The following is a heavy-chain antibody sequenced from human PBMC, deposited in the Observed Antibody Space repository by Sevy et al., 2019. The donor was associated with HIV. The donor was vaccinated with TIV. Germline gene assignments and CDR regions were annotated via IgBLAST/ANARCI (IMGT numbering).Heavy chain of an antibody. V-gene: IGHV3-23*01. CDR3: AKGDRTFYGMDV. CDR1: GFIFGTYA. CDR2: ISASGGST. Sequence: GGSLRLSCAASGFIFGTYAMSWVRQAPGKGLEWVSAISASGGSTYYADSLKGRFTISRDNSKKKLYLQMNSLRAEDTAVYYCAKGDRTFYGMDVWGQGTTVTVSS. J-gene: IGHJ6*02.